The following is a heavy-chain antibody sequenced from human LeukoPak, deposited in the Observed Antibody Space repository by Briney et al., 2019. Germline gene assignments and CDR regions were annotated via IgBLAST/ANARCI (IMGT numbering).Heavy chain of an antibody. J-gene: IGHJ5*02. V-gene: IGHV4-31*03. CDR1: GGSISSGGYY. CDR3: ARASRIVVVPAAILNWFDP. Sequence: SPSETLSLTCTVSGGSISSGGYYWGWIRQRPGKGLEVIVDMYYSGSSYYNPSLKSRVSLSVDTSKNQFSLKLSSVTAADTDVYYCARASRIVVVPAAILNWFDPWGQGTLVTVSS. D-gene: IGHD2-2*01. CDR2: MYYSGSS.